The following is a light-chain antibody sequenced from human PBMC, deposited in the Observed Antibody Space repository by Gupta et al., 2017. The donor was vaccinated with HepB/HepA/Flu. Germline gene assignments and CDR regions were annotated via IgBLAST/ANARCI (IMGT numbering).Light chain of an antibody. Sequence: DIHLTQSPSFLSASVGDRVTITCLASQDISRYLDWYHQSPGKAPKLLIYDASTLQTGVPSRFSGSGSGTEFTLTVSSLQPEDFGTYYCQHYHSYPITFGQGTRLEIK. CDR2: DAS. CDR3: QHYHSYPIT. J-gene: IGKJ5*01. CDR1: QDISRY. V-gene: IGKV1-9*01.